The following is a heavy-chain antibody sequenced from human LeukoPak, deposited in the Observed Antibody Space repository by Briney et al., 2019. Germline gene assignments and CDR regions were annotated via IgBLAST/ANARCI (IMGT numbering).Heavy chain of an antibody. CDR1: GFTFSSYW. J-gene: IGHJ6*02. V-gene: IGHV3-74*01. Sequence: PGGSLRLSCTASGFTFSSYWMHWVRQAPGKGLEWVSRITSDGSSTSHADSVKGRFTISRDNAKNTLYLQMNSLRAEDTAVYYCAKDRRASAGYYYYAMDVWGQGTPVTVSS. CDR2: ITSDGSST. CDR3: AKDRRASAGYYYYAMDV.